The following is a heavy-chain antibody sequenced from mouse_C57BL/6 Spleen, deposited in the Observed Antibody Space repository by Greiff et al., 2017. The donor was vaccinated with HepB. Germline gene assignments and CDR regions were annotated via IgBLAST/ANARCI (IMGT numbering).Heavy chain of an antibody. J-gene: IGHJ3*01. CDR2: ISYDGSN. D-gene: IGHD4-1*01. V-gene: IGHV3-6*01. CDR3: AREGTGTFAY. CDR1: GYSITSGYY. Sequence: EVKLMESGPGLVKPSQSLSLTCSVTGYSITSGYYWNWIRQFPGNKLEWMGYISYDGSNNYNPSLKNRISITRDTSKNQFFLKLNSVTTEDTATYYCAREGTGTFAYWGQGTLVTVSA.